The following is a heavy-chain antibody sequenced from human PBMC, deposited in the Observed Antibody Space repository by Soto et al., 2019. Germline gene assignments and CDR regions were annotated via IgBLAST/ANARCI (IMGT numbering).Heavy chain of an antibody. CDR1: GFTFSSYA. V-gene: IGHV3-23*01. CDR2: ISGSGGST. J-gene: IGHJ6*02. CDR3: AKTGHSGTPYYYYGMDV. Sequence: LRLSCAASGFTFSSYAMSWVRQAPGKGLEWVSAISGSGGSTYYADSVKGRFTISRDNSKNTLYLQMNSLRAEDTAVYYCAKTGHSGTPYYYYGMDVWGQGTTVTVSS. D-gene: IGHD1-1*01.